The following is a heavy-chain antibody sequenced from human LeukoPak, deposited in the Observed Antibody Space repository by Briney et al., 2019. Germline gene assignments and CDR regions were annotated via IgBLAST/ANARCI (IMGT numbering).Heavy chain of an antibody. CDR2: ISTDGIYK. J-gene: IGHJ4*02. CDR1: DFTFATYW. Sequence: PGGSLRLSCAGSDFTFATYWMHWVRQAPGKGLVWVSRISTDGIYKTYADSVKGRFTISRDNARNTLFLQMDSLRAEDTAVYYCVRGTSRENGYGGDDPYWGQGTLVIVS. D-gene: IGHD2-21*02. CDR3: VRGTSRENGYGGDDPY. V-gene: IGHV3-74*03.